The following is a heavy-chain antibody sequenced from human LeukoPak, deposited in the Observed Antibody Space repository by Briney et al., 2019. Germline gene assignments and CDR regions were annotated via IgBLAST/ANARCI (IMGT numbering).Heavy chain of an antibody. CDR3: AKGKAAFRVAAAIYYFDY. CDR1: GFTFSSYG. J-gene: IGHJ4*02. V-gene: IGHV3-30*18. Sequence: GGSLRLSCAASGFTFSSYGMHWVRQAPGKGLEWVAVISYDGSNKYYADSVKGRFTISRDNSKNTLYLQMNSLRAEDTAVYYCAKGKAAFRVAAAIYYFDYWGQGTLVTVSS. D-gene: IGHD2-15*01. CDR2: ISYDGSNK.